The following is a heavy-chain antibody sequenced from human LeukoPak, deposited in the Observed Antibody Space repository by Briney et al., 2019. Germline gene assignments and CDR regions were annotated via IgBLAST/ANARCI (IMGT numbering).Heavy chain of an antibody. Sequence: SETLSLTCTVSGGSISSYYWSWIRQPAGKGLEWIGRIYTSGSTNYNPSLKSRVTMSVDTSKNQFSLKLSSVTAADTAVYYCAGTYYYGSGGYNWFDPWGQGTLVTVSS. CDR1: GGSISSYY. V-gene: IGHV4-4*07. J-gene: IGHJ5*02. D-gene: IGHD3-10*01. CDR3: AGTYYYGSGGYNWFDP. CDR2: IYTSGST.